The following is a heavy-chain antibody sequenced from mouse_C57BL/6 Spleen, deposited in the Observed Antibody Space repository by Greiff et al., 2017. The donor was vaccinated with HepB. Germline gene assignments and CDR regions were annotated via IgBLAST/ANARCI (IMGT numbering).Heavy chain of an antibody. J-gene: IGHJ3*01. Sequence: QVQLQQPGAELVMPGASVKLSCKASGYTFTSYWMHWVKQRPGQGLEWIGEIDPSDSYTNYNQKFKGKSTLTVDKSSSTAYMQLSSLTSEDTAVYYCTTNGYYFAYWGQGTLVTVSA. CDR2: IDPSDSYT. CDR1: GYTFTSYW. D-gene: IGHD2-3*01. V-gene: IGHV1-69*01. CDR3: TTNGYYFAY.